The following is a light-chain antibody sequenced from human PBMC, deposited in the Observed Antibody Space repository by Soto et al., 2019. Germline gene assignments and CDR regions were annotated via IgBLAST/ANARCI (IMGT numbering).Light chain of an antibody. CDR3: QQHNNWPRT. Sequence: EIVMTQSPATLSVSPGERATLSCRASQSVGNNVAWYQQRPGQAPRLLIYGASTRATGIPVRFSGSGSGTEFTLTISSLQSEDFAVYYCQQHNNWPRTFGQGTKLDIK. CDR2: GAS. V-gene: IGKV3-15*01. J-gene: IGKJ1*01. CDR1: QSVGNN.